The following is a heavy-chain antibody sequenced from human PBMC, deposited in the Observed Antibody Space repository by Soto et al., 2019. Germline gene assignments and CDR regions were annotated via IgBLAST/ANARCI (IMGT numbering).Heavy chain of an antibody. CDR3: ARDGIGQLVYYGMDV. CDR2: ISSSSFTI. D-gene: IGHD6-6*01. V-gene: IGHV3-48*01. Sequence: GGSLRLSCAASGFSFSDYSMNWVRQAPGRGLEWVSYISSSSFTIHYADSVEGRFAISRDNAKNSLYLQMNSLRAEDTAVYYCARDGIGQLVYYGMDVWGQGTTVTVSS. J-gene: IGHJ6*02. CDR1: GFSFSDYS.